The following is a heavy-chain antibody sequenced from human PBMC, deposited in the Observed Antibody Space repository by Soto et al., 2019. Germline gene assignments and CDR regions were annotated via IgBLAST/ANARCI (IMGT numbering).Heavy chain of an antibody. J-gene: IGHJ6*02. CDR1: GFTFSSYS. Sequence: GGSLRLSCAASGFTFSSYSMNWVRQAPGKGLEWVSSISSSRSYIYYADSVKGRFTISRDNAKNSMYLQINSLRAEDTAVYYCARAMEQSVYYYGMDVWGQGTTVTVSS. CDR3: ARAMEQSVYYYGMDV. D-gene: IGHD1-1*01. CDR2: ISSSRSYI. V-gene: IGHV3-21*01.